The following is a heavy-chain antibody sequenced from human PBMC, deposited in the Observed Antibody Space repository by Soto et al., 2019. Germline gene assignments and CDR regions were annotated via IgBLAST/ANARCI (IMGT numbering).Heavy chain of an antibody. CDR3: ASGIQLWLRRINNGYSG. V-gene: IGHV1-69*12. CDR1: GGTFSTYA. D-gene: IGHD5-18*01. J-gene: IGHJ4*02. Sequence: QVQLVQSGAEVKKPESSVKVSCNAPGGTFSTYAISWVRQAPGQGLEWMGGIIPMFGTANYAQRFQDRVTITADESTNTVYMELSSLRSEDTAVYFCASGIQLWLRRINNGYSGWGQGTLVTVPS. CDR2: IIPMFGTA.